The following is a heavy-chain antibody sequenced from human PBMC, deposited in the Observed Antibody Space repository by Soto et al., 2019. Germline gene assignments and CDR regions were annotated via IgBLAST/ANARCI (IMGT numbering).Heavy chain of an antibody. CDR3: ASCSSTSCLNWFDP. CDR1: GGTFSSYA. V-gene: IGHV1-69*13. CDR2: IIPIFGTA. D-gene: IGHD2-2*01. Sequence: ASVKVSCKASGGTFSSYAISWVRQAPGQGLEWMGGIIPIFGTANYAQKFQGRVTITADESTSTAYMELSSLRSEDTAVYHCASCSSTSCLNWFDPWGQGTLVTVSS. J-gene: IGHJ5*02.